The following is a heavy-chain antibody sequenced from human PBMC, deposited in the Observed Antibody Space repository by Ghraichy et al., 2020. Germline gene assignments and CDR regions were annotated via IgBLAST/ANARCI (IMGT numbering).Heavy chain of an antibody. CDR1: GFTFSSYW. CDR3: ARVALGSEWFSDYYYYYMDV. Sequence: GGSLRLSCAASGFTFSSYWMSWVRQAPGKGLEWVANIKQDGSEKYYVDSVKGRFTISRDNAKNSLYLQMNSLRAEDTAVYYCARVALGSEWFSDYYYYYMDVWGKGTTVTVSS. D-gene: IGHD3-9*01. J-gene: IGHJ6*03. CDR2: IKQDGSEK. V-gene: IGHV3-7*01.